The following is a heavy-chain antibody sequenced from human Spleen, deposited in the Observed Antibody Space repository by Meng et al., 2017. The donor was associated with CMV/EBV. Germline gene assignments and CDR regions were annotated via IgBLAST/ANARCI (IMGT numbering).Heavy chain of an antibody. V-gene: IGHV3-74*01. J-gene: IGHJ6*02. CDR3: ARDRDSYVLPTSYYYYGMDV. D-gene: IGHD3-10*02. CDR2: INSDGSIT. CDR1: GFTFSSYW. Sequence: GESLKISCAASGFTFSSYWMHWVCQGPGKGLVWVSHINSDGSITTYADSVRGRFTISRDNAKNTLYLQMNGLRAEDTALYYCARDRDSYVLPTSYYYYGMDVWGQGTTVTVSS.